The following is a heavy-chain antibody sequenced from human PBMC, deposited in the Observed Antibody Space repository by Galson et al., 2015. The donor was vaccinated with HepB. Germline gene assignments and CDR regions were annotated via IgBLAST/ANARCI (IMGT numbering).Heavy chain of an antibody. CDR2: IIPIFGTA. J-gene: IGHJ3*02. D-gene: IGHD2-15*01. CDR3: AREIVVVVAATRSDAFDI. Sequence: SVKVSCKASGGTFSSYAISWVRQAPGQGLEWMGGIIPIFGTANYAQKFQGRVTITADESTSTAYMELSSLRSEDTAVYYCAREIVVVVAATRSDAFDIWGQGTMVTVSS. V-gene: IGHV1-69*13. CDR1: GGTFSSYA.